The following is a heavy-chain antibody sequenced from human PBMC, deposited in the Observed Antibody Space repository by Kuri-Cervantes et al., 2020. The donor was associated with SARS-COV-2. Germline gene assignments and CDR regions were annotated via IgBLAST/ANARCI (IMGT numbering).Heavy chain of an antibody. CDR1: GFTFSGHW. D-gene: IGHD3-16*01. V-gene: IGHV3-74*01. J-gene: IGHJ6*02. Sequence: GESLKISCAASGFTFSGHWIHWVRQAPGKGLVWVSRINPDGSYTNNADSVKGRFTLSRDIAKNMLFLQMDSLRAEDTAVYYCARERIMITFGGVSEARTESYGMDVWGQGTTVTVSS. CDR2: INPDGSYT. CDR3: ARERIMITFGGVSEARTESYGMDV.